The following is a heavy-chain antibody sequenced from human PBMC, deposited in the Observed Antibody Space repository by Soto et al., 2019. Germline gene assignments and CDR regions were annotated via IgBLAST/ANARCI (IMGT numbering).Heavy chain of an antibody. J-gene: IGHJ6*03. CDR3: ARDGEQQLVGTHYYYYYYMDV. CDR2: MNPNSGNT. CDR1: GYTFTSYD. Sequence: QVQLVQSGAEVKKPGASVKVSCKASGYTFTSYDINWVRQATGQGLEWMGWMNPNSGNTGHAQQFQGRVTMTRNTSISTAYMELSSLRSEDTAVYYCARDGEQQLVGTHYYYYYYMDVWGKGTTVTVSS. D-gene: IGHD6-13*01. V-gene: IGHV1-8*01.